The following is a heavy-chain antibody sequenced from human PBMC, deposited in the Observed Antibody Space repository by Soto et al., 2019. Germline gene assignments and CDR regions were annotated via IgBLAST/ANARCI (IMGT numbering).Heavy chain of an antibody. D-gene: IGHD3-3*01. J-gene: IGHJ6*02. CDR2: INHSGST. V-gene: IGHV4-34*01. CDR3: ARGHYDFWSGYGRPYYYYGMDV. Sequence: PSETLSLTCAVYGGSFSCYYWSWIRQPPGKGLEWIGEINHSGSTNYNPSLKSRVTISVDTSKNQFSLKLSSVTAADTAVYYCARGHYDFWSGYGRPYYYYGMDVWGQGTTVTVSS. CDR1: GGSFSCYY.